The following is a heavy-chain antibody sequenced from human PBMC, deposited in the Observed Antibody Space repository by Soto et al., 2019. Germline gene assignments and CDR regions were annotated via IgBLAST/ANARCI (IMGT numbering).Heavy chain of an antibody. J-gene: IGHJ3*02. V-gene: IGHV1-18*01. Sequence: QVQLAQSGADVKKPGASVKVSCKASGYSFTSYGISWVRQAPGQGLEWLGWISPHNDRTKYARRSQDIVTMTTETPASTVYMELGSLRSDDTAVYYCARDLYYSSGRYFDHDAFDIWGQGTVVTVSS. CDR3: ARDLYYSSGRYFDHDAFDI. CDR2: ISPHNDRT. D-gene: IGHD6-19*01. CDR1: GYSFTSYG.